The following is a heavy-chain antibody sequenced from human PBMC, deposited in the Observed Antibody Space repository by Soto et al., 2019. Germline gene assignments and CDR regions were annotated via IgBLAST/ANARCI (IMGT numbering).Heavy chain of an antibody. V-gene: IGHV4-31*03. J-gene: IGHJ6*02. CDR2: IYYSGST. CDR1: GGSISSGGYY. CDR3: ARAERRASYCYYYGMDV. Sequence: QVQLQESGPGLVKPSQTLSLTCTVSGGSISSGGYYWSWIRQHPGKGLEWIGYIYYSGSTYYNPSLKSRVTISVDTSKNRFSLKLSSVTAADTAVYYCARAERRASYCYYYGMDVWGQGTTVTVSS.